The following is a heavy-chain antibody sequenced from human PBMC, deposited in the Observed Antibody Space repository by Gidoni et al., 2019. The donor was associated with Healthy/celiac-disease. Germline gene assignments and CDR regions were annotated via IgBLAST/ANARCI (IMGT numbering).Heavy chain of an antibody. CDR1: GFTFSSYW. D-gene: IGHD6-13*01. Sequence: EVQLVESGGGLVQPGGSLRLSCAASGFTFSSYWMSWVRQAPGKGLEGVANIKQDGSEKYYVDSVKGRFTISRDNAKNSLYLQMNSLRAEDTAVYYCAREGAIAAADPLPIDYWGQGTLVTVSS. J-gene: IGHJ4*02. V-gene: IGHV3-7*01. CDR3: AREGAIAAADPLPIDY. CDR2: IKQDGSEK.